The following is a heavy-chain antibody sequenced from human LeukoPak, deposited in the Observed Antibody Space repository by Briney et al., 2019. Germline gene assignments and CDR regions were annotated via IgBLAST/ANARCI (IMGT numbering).Heavy chain of an antibody. CDR3: ARGRSSTTGLDY. CDR2: ITDSSNTI. D-gene: IGHD4-17*01. V-gene: IGHV3-48*01. CDR1: GFTFSSYS. Sequence: GSLRLSCAASGFTFSSYSMNWVRQAPGKGLEWVSYITDSSNTIYYADSVKGRFTISRDNAKNSLYLQMNSLRAEDTAVYYCARGRSSTTGLDYWGQGTLVTVSS. J-gene: IGHJ4*02.